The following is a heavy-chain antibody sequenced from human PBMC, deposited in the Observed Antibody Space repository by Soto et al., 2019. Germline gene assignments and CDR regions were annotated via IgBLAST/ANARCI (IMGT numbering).Heavy chain of an antibody. CDR1: GFTFSSYG. D-gene: IGHD6-13*01. V-gene: IGHV3-30*03. CDR2: ISYDGSNK. J-gene: IGHJ5*02. CDR3: ATEGISAASDH. Sequence: QVQLVESGGGVVQPGRSLRLSCAASGFTFSSYGMHWVRQAPGKGLEWVAVISYDGSNKYYADSVKGRFTISRDNFKNTLYLQMNSLRAEDTAVYYCATEGISAASDHWGQGTLVTVSS.